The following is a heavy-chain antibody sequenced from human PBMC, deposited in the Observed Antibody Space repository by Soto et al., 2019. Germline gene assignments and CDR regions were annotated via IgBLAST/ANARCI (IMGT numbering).Heavy chain of an antibody. D-gene: IGHD6-19*01. Sequence: GGSLRLSCAASEFTFSSYSMNWVRQAPGKGLEWVSYTSSSSVSIYYADSVKGRFTISRDNAKKSLYLQMNSLRVEDTAVYYCARDRAVATSYYMDVWGKGTTVTVSS. CDR3: ARDRAVATSYYMDV. J-gene: IGHJ6*03. V-gene: IGHV3-48*01. CDR2: TSSSSVSI. CDR1: EFTFSSYS.